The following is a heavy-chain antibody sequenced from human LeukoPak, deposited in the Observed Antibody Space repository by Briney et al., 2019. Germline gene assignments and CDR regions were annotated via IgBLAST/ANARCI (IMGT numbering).Heavy chain of an antibody. CDR1: GYSFTSYW. CDR2: IYPGDSDT. J-gene: IGHJ5*02. V-gene: IGHV5-51*01. CDR3: ARLGSRRDGYNNWFDP. D-gene: IGHD5-12*01. Sequence: GESLKISCKGSGYSFTSYWIGWVRQMPGKGLEWMGIIYPGDSDTRYSPSFQGQVTISADKSISTAHLQWSSLKASDTAMYYCARLGSRRDGYNNWFDPWGQGTLVTVSS.